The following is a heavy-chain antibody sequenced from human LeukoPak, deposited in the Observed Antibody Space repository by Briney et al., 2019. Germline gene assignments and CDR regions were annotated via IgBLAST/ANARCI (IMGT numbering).Heavy chain of an antibody. J-gene: IGHJ4*02. CDR1: GYTFTSYG. CDR2: ISTAGGDA. D-gene: IGHD2-8*02. CDR3: ARDTGMASPFLFDY. Sequence: RASVKVSCKASGYTFTSYGISWVRQAPGRGLEWMAWISTAGGDAIYTHQLHDRLTVTRDTSTSTVYMELRSLISDDTALYYCARDTGMASPFLFDYWGQGTLVTVSS. V-gene: IGHV1-18*01.